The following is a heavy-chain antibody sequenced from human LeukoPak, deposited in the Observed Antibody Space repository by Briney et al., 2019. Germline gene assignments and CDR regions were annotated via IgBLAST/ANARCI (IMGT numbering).Heavy chain of an antibody. CDR3: ASSSGYYKRYFDY. Sequence: PSETLSLTCAVYGGSFSGYYWSWIRQPPGKGLEWIGEINHSGSTNYNPSLKSRVTISVDTSKNQFSLKLSSVTAADTAVYYCASSSGYYKRYFDYWGLGTLVTVSS. J-gene: IGHJ4*02. V-gene: IGHV4-34*01. D-gene: IGHD3-22*01. CDR2: INHSGST. CDR1: GGSFSGYY.